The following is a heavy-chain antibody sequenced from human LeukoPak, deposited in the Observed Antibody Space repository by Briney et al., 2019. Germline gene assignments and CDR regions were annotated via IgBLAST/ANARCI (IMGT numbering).Heavy chain of an antibody. CDR1: GGSFSGYY. V-gene: IGHV4-34*01. Sequence: SETLSLTCAVYGGSFSGYYWSWIRQPPGKGLEWIGEINHSGSTYYNPSLKSRVTISVDTSKNQFSLKLSSVTAADTAVYYCGARATYRGMDVWGQGTTVTVSS. J-gene: IGHJ6*02. CDR3: GARATYRGMDV. CDR2: INHSGST. D-gene: IGHD1-26*01.